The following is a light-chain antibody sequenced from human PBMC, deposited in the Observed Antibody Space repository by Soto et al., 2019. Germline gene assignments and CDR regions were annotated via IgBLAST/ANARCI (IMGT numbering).Light chain of an antibody. J-gene: IGKJ1*01. CDR2: GAS. CDR3: HQYVASPRT. Sequence: EIVLTQSPGTLSLSPGERATISCRASQSISGGYLAWYQHKPGQAPRLLFSGASNRAAVIPDRFSAYGSGTDFTLAISRLEPEDFAVSYCHQYVASPRTFGQGTQVEVK. CDR1: QSISGGY. V-gene: IGKV3-20*01.